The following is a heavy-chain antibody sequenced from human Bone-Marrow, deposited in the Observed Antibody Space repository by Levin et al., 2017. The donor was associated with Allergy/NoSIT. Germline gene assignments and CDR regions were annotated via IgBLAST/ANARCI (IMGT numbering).Heavy chain of an antibody. CDR3: ARTSHGSGSYTDF. CDR2: VCSGGTT. Sequence: SETLSLTCTVSGDSISRSGYCWGWIRQSPGKGLEWFGSVCSGGTTYYNPPLKSRVTIPVDTSKNQVSLKLTSVTAADTAVYYCARTSHGSGSYTDFWGQGTLVTVSS. J-gene: IGHJ4*02. V-gene: IGHV4-39*01. D-gene: IGHD3-10*01. CDR1: GDSISRSGYC.